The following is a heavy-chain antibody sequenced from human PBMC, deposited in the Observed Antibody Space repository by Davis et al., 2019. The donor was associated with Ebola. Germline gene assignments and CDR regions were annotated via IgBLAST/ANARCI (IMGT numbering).Heavy chain of an antibody. Sequence: SETLSLTCAVYGGSISSYYWSWIRQPPGKGLEWSGHIYYSGTTNYNPSLKSRVTILVDTSKNQFSLKLSSVTAADTAVYYCASSYGSSSSPFDYWGQGTLVTVSS. J-gene: IGHJ4*02. CDR3: ASSYGSSSSPFDY. V-gene: IGHV4-59*01. CDR1: GGSISSYY. D-gene: IGHD6-6*01. CDR2: IYYSGTT.